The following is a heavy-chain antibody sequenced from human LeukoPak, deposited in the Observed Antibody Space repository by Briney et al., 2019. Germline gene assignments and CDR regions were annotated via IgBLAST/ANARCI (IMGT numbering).Heavy chain of an antibody. Sequence: GGSLRLSCVASGITFSNYAVSWVRQAPEKGLDWVSVISGSAHKIRYADSVRGRFTISRDNSKNTLYLQMNSLRAEDTAVYYCAKDRCSAGSCSIDIWGQGTMVTVSS. V-gene: IGHV3-23*01. J-gene: IGHJ3*02. D-gene: IGHD2-15*01. CDR3: AKDRCSAGSCSIDI. CDR2: ISGSAHKI. CDR1: GITFSNYA.